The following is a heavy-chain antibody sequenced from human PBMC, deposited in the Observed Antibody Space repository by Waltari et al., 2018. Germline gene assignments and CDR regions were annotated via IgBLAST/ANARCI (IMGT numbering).Heavy chain of an antibody. CDR3: AQASGSYPYWYVDL. J-gene: IGHJ2*01. CDR2: IQPYNGNT. CDR1: GYTFTYRY. D-gene: IGHD1-26*01. V-gene: IGHV1-45*02. Sequence: QMQLVQSGAEVKKTGSSVKVSCKASGYTFTYRYLHWVRQAPGQALEWMGLIQPYNGNTNYAQKFQDRVTITRDRSMRTDYMELSSLRYEDTAMYYCAQASGSYPYWYVDLWGRGTLVTVSS.